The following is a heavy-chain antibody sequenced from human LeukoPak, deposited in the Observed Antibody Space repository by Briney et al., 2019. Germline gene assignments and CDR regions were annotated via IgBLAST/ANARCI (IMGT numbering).Heavy chain of an antibody. CDR2: MNPNSGST. CDR3: ARGHRRGFDP. CDR1: GYTFTRYD. J-gene: IGHJ5*02. V-gene: IGHV1-8*01. Sequence: ASVKVSCKASGYTFTRYDINWVRQATGQGLEWMGWMNPNSGSTGYAQKFQGRVTMTRNASISTAYMELSSLRSEDTAVYYCARGHRRGFDPWGQGTLVTVSS.